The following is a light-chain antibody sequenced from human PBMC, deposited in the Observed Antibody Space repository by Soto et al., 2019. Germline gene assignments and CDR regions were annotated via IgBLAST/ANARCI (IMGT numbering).Light chain of an antibody. V-gene: IGKV1-5*01. CDR3: QQYNSFWT. CDR2: DAS. J-gene: IGKJ1*01. Sequence: IHMTHSPSTLSASVLYRVTITFRASQSISRWLAWYQQKPGKAPKLLISDASSLESGVPSRFSGSGSGTEFTLTISSLQPEDFATYYCQQYNSFWTFGQGTKVDIK. CDR1: QSISRW.